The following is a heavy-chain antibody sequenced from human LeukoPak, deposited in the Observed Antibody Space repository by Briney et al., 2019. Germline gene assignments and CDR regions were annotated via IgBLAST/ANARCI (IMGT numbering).Heavy chain of an antibody. D-gene: IGHD1-26*01. CDR3: ANAREPPYRGIYYYFES. J-gene: IGHJ4*02. CDR1: GGSISSYY. CDR2: IYYSGNT. Sequence: SSETLSLTCTVSGGSISSYYWSWIRQPPGKGLEWIGYIYYSGNTNYNPSLRSRVTISVDTSKSQFSLHLTSVTAADTAVYYCANAREPPYRGIYYYFESWGQGTLVTVSS. V-gene: IGHV4-59*01.